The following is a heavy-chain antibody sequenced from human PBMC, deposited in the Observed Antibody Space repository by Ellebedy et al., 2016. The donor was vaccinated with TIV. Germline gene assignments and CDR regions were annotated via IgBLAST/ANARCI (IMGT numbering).Heavy chain of an antibody. J-gene: IGHJ4*02. Sequence: GESLKISXGASGFAFGAYAMHWVRQAPGKGLEEVATISHDGDDKQYADSVNGRFTISRDNYNNILYLQMNSLTVEDSAVYYCAKDHVDIARLVGYFDYWGQGTLVTVSS. CDR2: ISHDGDDK. V-gene: IGHV3-30*18. D-gene: IGHD2-8*02. CDR1: GFAFGAYA. CDR3: AKDHVDIARLVGYFDY.